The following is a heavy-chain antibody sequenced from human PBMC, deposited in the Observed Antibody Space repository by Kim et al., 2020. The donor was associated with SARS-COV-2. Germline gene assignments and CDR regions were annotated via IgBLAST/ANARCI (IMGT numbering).Heavy chain of an antibody. J-gene: IGHJ3*02. D-gene: IGHD5-18*01. CDR1: GFTFDDYA. CDR3: AKGHFQYSYGYNDAFDI. Sequence: GGSLRLSCAASGFTFDDYAMHWVRQAPGKGLEWVSGISWNSGSIGYADSVKGRFTISRDNAKNSLYLQMNSLRAEDTALYYCAKGHFQYSYGYNDAFDIWGQGTMVTVSS. CDR2: ISWNSGSI. V-gene: IGHV3-9*01.